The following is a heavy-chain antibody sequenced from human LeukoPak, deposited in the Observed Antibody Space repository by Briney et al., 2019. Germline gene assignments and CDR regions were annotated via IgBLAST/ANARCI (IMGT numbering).Heavy chain of an antibody. CDR1: GFTFGDYY. V-gene: IGHV3-11*01. D-gene: IGHD3-16*01. Sequence: GGSLRLPCAASGFTFGDYYMTWLRQAPGKGLEWLSYISNSGNTIREADSVKGRFTISRDNTQNSLFLHMKSLRAEDTAVYFCARYRVITNDYFDSWGQGTLVTVSS. CDR3: ARYRVITNDYFDS. CDR2: ISNSGNTI. J-gene: IGHJ4*02.